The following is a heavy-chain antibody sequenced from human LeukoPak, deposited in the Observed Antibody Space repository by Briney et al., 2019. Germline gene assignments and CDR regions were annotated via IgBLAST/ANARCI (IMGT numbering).Heavy chain of an antibody. Sequence: AASVKVSCKASGYTFTSYGISWVRQAPGQGLEWMGWISAYNGNTNYAQKLQGRVTMTTDTSTSTAYMELRSLRSDDTAVYYCARVPDFWSGYYFDIWGQGTMVTVSS. J-gene: IGHJ3*02. CDR1: GYTFTSYG. CDR2: ISAYNGNT. CDR3: ARVPDFWSGYYFDI. D-gene: IGHD3-3*01. V-gene: IGHV1-18*01.